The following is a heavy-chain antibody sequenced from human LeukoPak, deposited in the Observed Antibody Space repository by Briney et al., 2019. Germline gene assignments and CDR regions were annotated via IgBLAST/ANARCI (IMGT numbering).Heavy chain of an antibody. D-gene: IGHD4/OR15-4a*01. V-gene: IGHV3-7*03. J-gene: IGHJ6*02. CDR2: IKQDGSEK. Sequence: PGGSLRLSCTASGFTLSSYWMSWVRQAPGKGLEWVANIKQDGSEKYCVDSVKGRFTISRDNAKNSLYLQMNSLRAEDTAVYYCARADYYYYYGMDVWGQGTTVTVSS. CDR1: GFTLSSYW. CDR3: ARADYYYYYGMDV.